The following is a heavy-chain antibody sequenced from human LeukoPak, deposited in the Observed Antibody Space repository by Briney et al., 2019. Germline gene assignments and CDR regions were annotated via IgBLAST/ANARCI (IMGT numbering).Heavy chain of an antibody. J-gene: IGHJ3*02. V-gene: IGHV5-51*01. CDR2: IYPGDSDT. CDR1: GYSFTSYW. D-gene: IGHD6-19*01. CDR3: ARLPGHSSGWYPLGTFDI. Sequence: GESLKISCKGSGYSFTSYWVGWVRQMPGKGLEWMGIIYPGDSDTRYSPSFQGQVTISADKSISTAYLQWSSLKASDTAMYYCARLPGHSSGWYPLGTFDIWGQGTMVTVSS.